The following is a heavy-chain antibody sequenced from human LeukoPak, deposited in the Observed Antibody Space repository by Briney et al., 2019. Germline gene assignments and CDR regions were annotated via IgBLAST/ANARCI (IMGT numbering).Heavy chain of an antibody. CDR3: ARGDTANDY. D-gene: IGHD5-18*01. CDR1: GGSISSSSYY. CDR2: INHSGST. Sequence: SETLSLTCTVSGGSISSSSYYWSWIRQPPGKGLEWIGEINHSGSTNYNPSLKSRVTISVDTSKNQFSLKLSSVTAADTAVYYCARGDTANDYWGQGTLVTVSS. V-gene: IGHV4-39*07. J-gene: IGHJ4*02.